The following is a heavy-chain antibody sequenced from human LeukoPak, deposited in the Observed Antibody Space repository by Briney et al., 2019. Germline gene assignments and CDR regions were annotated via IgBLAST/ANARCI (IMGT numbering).Heavy chain of an antibody. CDR1: GFTFSTYW. CDR2: INPDGSEK. J-gene: IGHJ4*02. D-gene: IGHD6-19*01. Sequence: GGSLRLSCAASGFTFSTYWMSWVRQAPGKGLEWVANINPDGSEKHYVDSVKGRFTISRDNAKNSLYLQMNSLRAEDTAVYYCARDQWWQFIAVAITSYFDRWGLGALVTVSS. V-gene: IGHV3-7*01. CDR3: ARDQWWQFIAVAITSYFDR.